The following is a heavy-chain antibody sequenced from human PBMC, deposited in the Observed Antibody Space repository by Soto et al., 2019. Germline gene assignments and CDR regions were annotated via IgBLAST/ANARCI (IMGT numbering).Heavy chain of an antibody. V-gene: IGHV3-33*01. D-gene: IGHD3-22*01. CDR1: GFTFSSYG. Sequence: GGSLRLSCAASGFTFSSYGMHWVRQAPGKGLEWVAVIWYDGSNKYYADSVKGRFTISRDNSKNTLYLQMNSLRAEDTAVYYCARDHPSYYYDSSGYYSPSFDIWGQGTMVTVSS. CDR2: IWYDGSNK. CDR3: ARDHPSYYYDSSGYYSPSFDI. J-gene: IGHJ3*02.